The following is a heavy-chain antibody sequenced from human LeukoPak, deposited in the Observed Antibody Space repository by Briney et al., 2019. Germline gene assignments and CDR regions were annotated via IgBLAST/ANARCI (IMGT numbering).Heavy chain of an antibody. CDR2: INPNSGGT. Sequence: ASVKVSCKASGYTFTGYYMHWGRQAPGQGLEWMGWINPNSGGTNYAQKFQGRVTMTRDTSISTAYMELSRLRSDDTAVYYCLITFGGVLVIEGFDPWGQGTLVTVSS. D-gene: IGHD3-16*02. CDR1: GYTFTGYY. J-gene: IGHJ5*02. CDR3: LITFGGVLVIEGFDP. V-gene: IGHV1-2*02.